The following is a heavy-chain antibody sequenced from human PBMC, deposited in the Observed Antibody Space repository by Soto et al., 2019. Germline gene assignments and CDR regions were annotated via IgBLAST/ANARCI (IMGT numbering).Heavy chain of an antibody. J-gene: IGHJ5*02. CDR1: GGPFSSYT. Sequence: QVQLVQSGAEVKKPGSSVKVSCKASGGPFSSYTISWVRQAPGQGLEWMGRIIPILGIANYAQKFQGRVTITADKSTSTDYMGLSSLRSEDTAVYYCVRDLGTGNWFDPGGQGTLVTVSS. V-gene: IGHV1-69*08. CDR3: VRDLGTGNWFDP. D-gene: IGHD3-16*01. CDR2: IIPILGIA.